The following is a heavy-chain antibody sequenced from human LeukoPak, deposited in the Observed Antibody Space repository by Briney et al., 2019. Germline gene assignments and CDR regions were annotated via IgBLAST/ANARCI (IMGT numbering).Heavy chain of an antibody. V-gene: IGHV4-39*01. D-gene: IGHD2-2*01. Sequence: PSETLSLTCTVSGGSISSSSYYWGWIRQPPGKGLEWIGNIYYSGSTYYNPSLKSRVTISVDTSKNQFSLKLTSVTAADTAVYYCARLQAYCSTTSCSFDSWGQGTLVAVSS. CDR1: GGSISSSSYY. J-gene: IGHJ4*02. CDR3: ARLQAYCSTTSCSFDS. CDR2: IYYSGST.